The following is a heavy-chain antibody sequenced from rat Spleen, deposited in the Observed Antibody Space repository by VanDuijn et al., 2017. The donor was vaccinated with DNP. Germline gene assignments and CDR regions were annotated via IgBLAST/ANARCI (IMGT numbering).Heavy chain of an antibody. J-gene: IGHJ3*01. CDR2: ISYSGTT. CDR1: GYSITSNY. V-gene: IGHV3-1*01. D-gene: IGHD1-1*01. Sequence: EVQLQESGPGLVKPSQSLSLTCSVTGYSITSNYWGWIRKFPRNKMEYIGHISYSGTTNYNPSLKSRISITRDTSKNQFFLQLNSVTTEDTATYYCTTGDFYYYSRGNWFAYWGQGTLVTVSS. CDR3: TTGDFYYYSRGNWFAY.